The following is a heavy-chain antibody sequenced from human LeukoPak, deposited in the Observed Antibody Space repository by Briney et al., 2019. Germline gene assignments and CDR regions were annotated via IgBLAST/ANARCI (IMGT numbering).Heavy chain of an antibody. CDR1: GGSISSYY. D-gene: IGHD1-26*01. Sequence: PSETLSLTCTVSGGSISSYYWNWIRQPPGKGLEWIGYIYYSGSTKYNPSLESRVTISVDTSKNQFSLKLRSVTAADTAVYYCARGVPQGWVHGFEPWGQGTLVSVSS. J-gene: IGHJ5*02. CDR3: ARGVPQGWVHGFEP. CDR2: IYYSGST. V-gene: IGHV4-59*01.